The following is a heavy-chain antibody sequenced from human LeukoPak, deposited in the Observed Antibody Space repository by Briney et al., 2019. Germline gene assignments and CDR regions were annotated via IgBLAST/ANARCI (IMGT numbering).Heavy chain of an antibody. D-gene: IGHD3-10*01. CDR1: GGSISSGGYY. Sequence: SETLSLTCTVSGGSISSGGYYWSWIRQHPGKGLEWIGYIYYSGGTYYNPSLKSRVTISVDTSKNQFSLKLSSVTAADTAVYYCARDYGSPEYYYGMDVWGQGTTVTVSS. CDR2: IYYSGGT. V-gene: IGHV4-31*03. J-gene: IGHJ6*02. CDR3: ARDYGSPEYYYGMDV.